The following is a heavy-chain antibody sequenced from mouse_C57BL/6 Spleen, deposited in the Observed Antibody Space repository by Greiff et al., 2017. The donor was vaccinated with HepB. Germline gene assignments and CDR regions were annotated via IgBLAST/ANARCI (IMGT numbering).Heavy chain of an antibody. D-gene: IGHD2-5*01. V-gene: IGHV1-69*01. CDR2: IDPSDSYT. CDR1: GYTFTSYW. Sequence: VQLQQPGPELVMPGASVKLSCKASGYTFTSYWMHWVKQRPGQGLEWIGEIDPSDSYTNYNQKFKGKSTLTVDKSSSTAYMQLSSLTSEDSAVYYCARRNSNYAMDYWGQGTSVTVSS. J-gene: IGHJ4*01. CDR3: ARRNSNYAMDY.